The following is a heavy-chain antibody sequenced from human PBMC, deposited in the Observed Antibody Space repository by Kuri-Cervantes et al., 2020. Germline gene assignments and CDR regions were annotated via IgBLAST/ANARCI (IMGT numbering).Heavy chain of an antibody. CDR3: AQYKDADYDSSGYYYDAFDI. CDR2: IYSGGST. V-gene: IGHV3-53*01. J-gene: IGHJ3*02. D-gene: IGHD3-22*01. CDR1: GFTVSSNY. Sequence: GESLKISCAASGFTVSSNYMSWVRQAPGKGLEWVSVIYSGGSTYYADSVKGRFTISRDNSKNTLYLQMNSLRAEDTAVYYCAQYKDADYDSSGYYYDAFDIWGQGTMVTVSS.